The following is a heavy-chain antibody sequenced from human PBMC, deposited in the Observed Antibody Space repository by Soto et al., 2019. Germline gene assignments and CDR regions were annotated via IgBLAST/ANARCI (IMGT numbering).Heavy chain of an antibody. V-gene: IGHV4-38-2*01. Sequence: PSETLSLTXAVSGYSISSGYYWGWIRQPPGKGLEWIGSIYHSGSTYYNPSLKSRVTISVDTPKNQFSLKLSSVTAADTAVYYCARGYYYDSSGSVAFDIWGQGTMVTVSS. D-gene: IGHD3-22*01. CDR3: ARGYYYDSSGSVAFDI. CDR2: IYHSGST. CDR1: GYSISSGYY. J-gene: IGHJ3*02.